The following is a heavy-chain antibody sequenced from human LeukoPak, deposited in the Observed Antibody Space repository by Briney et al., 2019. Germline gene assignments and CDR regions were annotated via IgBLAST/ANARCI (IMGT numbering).Heavy chain of an antibody. CDR3: ARDGYIPFDP. V-gene: IGHV4-4*09. J-gene: IGHJ5*02. CDR1: GGSISSYY. CDR2: IYTSGST. Sequence: SETLSLTCTVSGGSISSYYWSWIRQPPGKGLEWIGYIYTSGSTNYNPSLKSRVTISVDTSKNQFSLKLSSVTAADTAVYYCARDGYIPFDPWGQGTLVTVSS. D-gene: IGHD2-21*02.